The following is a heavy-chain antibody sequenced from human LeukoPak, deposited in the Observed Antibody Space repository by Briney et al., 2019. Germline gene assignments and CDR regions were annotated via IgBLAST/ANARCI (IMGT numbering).Heavy chain of an antibody. Sequence: AGGSLGLSGEPSGFTFSSYEMNWFRQAPGKGRGGVSYISSSGSTIYYADSVKGRFTISRDNAKNSLYLQMNSLRAEDTAVYYCATGLLLFGVGAFDIWGQGTMVTVSS. CDR1: GFTFSSYE. V-gene: IGHV3-48*03. J-gene: IGHJ3*02. CDR3: ATGLLLFGVGAFDI. CDR2: ISSSGSTI. D-gene: IGHD3-22*01.